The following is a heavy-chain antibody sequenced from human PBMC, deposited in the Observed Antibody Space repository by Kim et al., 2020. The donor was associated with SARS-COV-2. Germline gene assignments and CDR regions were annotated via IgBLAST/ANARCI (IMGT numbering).Heavy chain of an antibody. D-gene: IGHD3-22*01. CDR2: IYPGDSDT. V-gene: IGHV5-51*01. Sequence: GESLKISCKGSGYSFTSYWIGWVRQMPGKGLEWMGIIYPGDSDTRYSPSFQGQVTISADKSISTAYLQWSSLKASDTAMYYCARLPDSSGFIGDAFDIWGQGTMVTVSS. CDR3: ARLPDSSGFIGDAFDI. CDR1: GYSFTSYW. J-gene: IGHJ3*02.